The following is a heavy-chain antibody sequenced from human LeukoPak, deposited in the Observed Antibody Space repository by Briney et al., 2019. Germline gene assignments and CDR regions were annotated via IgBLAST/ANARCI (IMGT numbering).Heavy chain of an antibody. CDR2: IWYDGSNK. D-gene: IGHD3-10*01. Sequence: GRSLRLSCAASGFTFSSYGMHWVRQAPGKGLEWVAVIWYDGSNKYYADSVKGRFTISRDNSKNTLYLQMNSLRAEDTAVHYCAREMYSITMVRGVITQPFDYWGQGTLVTVSS. CDR1: GFTFSSYG. J-gene: IGHJ4*02. V-gene: IGHV3-33*01. CDR3: AREMYSITMVRGVITQPFDY.